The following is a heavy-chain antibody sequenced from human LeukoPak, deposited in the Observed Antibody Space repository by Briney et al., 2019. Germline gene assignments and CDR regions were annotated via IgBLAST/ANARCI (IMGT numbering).Heavy chain of an antibody. Sequence: PGGSLRLSCAASGFTFSSYWMSWVRQAPGKGLEWVANIKQDGSEKYYVDSVKGRFTISRDNAKNSLYLQMNSLRAEDTAVYYCARFGYCSSTSCYFGAFDIWGQGTMVTVSS. CDR3: ARFGYCSSTSCYFGAFDI. V-gene: IGHV3-7*01. CDR2: IKQDGSEK. CDR1: GFTFSSYW. D-gene: IGHD2-2*01. J-gene: IGHJ3*02.